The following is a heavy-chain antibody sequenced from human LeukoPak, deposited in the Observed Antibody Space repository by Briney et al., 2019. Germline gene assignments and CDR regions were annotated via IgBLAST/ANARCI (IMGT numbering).Heavy chain of an antibody. D-gene: IGHD3-10*01. CDR3: ARERITMVRGVIGY. CDR2: IRYDGSNK. J-gene: IGHJ4*02. CDR1: GFTFSSYG. V-gene: IGHV3-30*02. Sequence: GSLRLSCAASGFTFSSYGMYWVRQAPGKGLEWVAFIRYDGSNKYYADSVKGRFTISRDNSKNTLYLQMNSLRAEDTAVYYCARERITMVRGVIGYWGQGTLVTVSS.